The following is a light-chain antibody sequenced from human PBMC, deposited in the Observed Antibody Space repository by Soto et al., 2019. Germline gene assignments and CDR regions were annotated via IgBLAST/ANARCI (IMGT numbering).Light chain of an antibody. V-gene: IGKV3-20*01. CDR1: QSVSSSY. Sequence: EIVVTQSPGTASLSTGERATLSCRASQSVSSSYLAWYQQKPGQAPRLLIYGASRRATGIPELVNCSGAGPACTRAISRLEREDVKVVSCPQYGSSPWTFGQGTKVDIK. CDR2: GAS. CDR3: PQYGSSPWT. J-gene: IGKJ1*01.